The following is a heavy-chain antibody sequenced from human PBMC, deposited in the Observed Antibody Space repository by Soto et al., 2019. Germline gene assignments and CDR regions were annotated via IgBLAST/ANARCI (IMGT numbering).Heavy chain of an antibody. CDR3: ARRPDYDFWEWSAFDI. V-gene: IGHV4-39*01. J-gene: IGHJ3*02. Sequence: QLLLQESGPGLMKPSETLSLTCTVSGGSISSSSYYWGWIRQPPGKGLEWIGSIYYSGSTYYNPSLKSRVTISVDTSKNQFSLKLSSVTAADTAVYYCARRPDYDFWEWSAFDIWGQGTMVTVSS. CDR1: GGSISSSSYY. D-gene: IGHD3-3*01. CDR2: IYYSGST.